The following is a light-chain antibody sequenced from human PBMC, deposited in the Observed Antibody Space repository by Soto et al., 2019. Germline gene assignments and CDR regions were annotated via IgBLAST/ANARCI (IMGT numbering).Light chain of an antibody. CDR2: AAS. CDR1: QGISSY. Sequence: AIRMTQSPSSFSASTGDRVTITCRASQGISSYLAWYQQKPGKAPKLLIYAASTLQSGVPSRFSGSGSGTEFTLTISSLQPEDFATYYCQQLNSYPLTFGQGTKVDIK. V-gene: IGKV1-8*01. CDR3: QQLNSYPLT. J-gene: IGKJ1*01.